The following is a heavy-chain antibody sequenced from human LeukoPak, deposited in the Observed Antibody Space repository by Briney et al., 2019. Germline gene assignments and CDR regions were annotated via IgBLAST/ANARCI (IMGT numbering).Heavy chain of an antibody. CDR3: ARNYSPFDY. J-gene: IGHJ4*02. CDR2: IYHSGST. D-gene: IGHD1-7*01. Sequence: SETLSLTCTVSGGSISSYYWSWVRQPPGKGLEWIGSIYHSGSTYYNPSLKSRVTISVDTSKNQFSLKLSSVTAADTAVYYCARNYSPFDYWGQGTLVTVSS. CDR1: GGSISSYY. V-gene: IGHV4-59*08.